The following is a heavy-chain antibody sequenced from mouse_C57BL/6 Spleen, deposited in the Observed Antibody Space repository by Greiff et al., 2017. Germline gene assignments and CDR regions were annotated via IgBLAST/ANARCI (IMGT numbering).Heavy chain of an antibody. V-gene: IGHV1-82*01. CDR3: ARSYDGYYGDYAMDY. CDR1: GYAFSSSW. D-gene: IGHD2-3*01. Sequence: QVQLQQSGPELVKPGASVKISCKASGYAFSSSWMNWVKQRPGKGLEWIGRIYPGDGDTNYNGKFKGKATLTADKSSSTAYMQLSSLTSEDSAVYFCARSYDGYYGDYAMDYWGQGTSVTVSS. J-gene: IGHJ4*01. CDR2: IYPGDGDT.